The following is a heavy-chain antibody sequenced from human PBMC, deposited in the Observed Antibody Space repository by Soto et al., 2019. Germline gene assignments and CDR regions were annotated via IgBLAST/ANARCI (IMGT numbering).Heavy chain of an antibody. Sequence: EVQLVESGGGLVKPGGSLRLSCAASGFTFSSYSMNWVRQAPGKGLEWVSSISSSSSYIYYADSVNGRFTISRDNAKNSLYLQMNSLRAEDTAVYYCARSDDWEVFDIWGKGTMVTVSS. CDR3: ARSDDWEVFDI. CDR2: ISSSSSYI. V-gene: IGHV3-21*01. CDR1: GFTFSSYS. D-gene: IGHD3-16*01. J-gene: IGHJ3*02.